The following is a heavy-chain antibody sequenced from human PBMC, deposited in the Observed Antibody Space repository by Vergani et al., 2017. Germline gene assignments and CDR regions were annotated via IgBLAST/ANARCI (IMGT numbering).Heavy chain of an antibody. CDR3: ASMSCSSTSCYGSYYYYYMDV. J-gene: IGHJ6*03. CDR1: GYTFTSYG. CDR2: ISAYNGNT. V-gene: IGHV1-18*01. D-gene: IGHD2-2*01. Sequence: QVQLVQSGAEVKKPGASVKVSCKASGYTFTSYGISWVRQAPGQGLEWMGWISAYNGNTNYAQKLQGRVTMTTDTSTSTAYMELRSLRSDETAVYYCASMSCSSTSCYGSYYYYYMDVWGKGTTVTVSS.